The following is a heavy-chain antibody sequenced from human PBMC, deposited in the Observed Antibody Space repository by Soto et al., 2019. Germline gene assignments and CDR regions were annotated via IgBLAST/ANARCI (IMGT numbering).Heavy chain of an antibody. Sequence: GGSLRLSCAASGFTFSSYAMSWVRQAPGKGLEWVSAISGSGGSTYYADSVKGRFTISRDNSKNTLYLQMNSLRAEDTAVYYCAKDRSPLMVRGVADAFDIWGQGTMVTVSS. D-gene: IGHD3-10*01. CDR3: AKDRSPLMVRGVADAFDI. J-gene: IGHJ3*02. V-gene: IGHV3-23*01. CDR2: ISGSGGST. CDR1: GFTFSSYA.